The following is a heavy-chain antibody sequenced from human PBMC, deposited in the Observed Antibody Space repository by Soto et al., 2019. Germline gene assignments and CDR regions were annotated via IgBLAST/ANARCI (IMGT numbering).Heavy chain of an antibody. Sequence: PGGSLRLSCAASGFTFSDYYMSWIRQAPGKGLEWVSCISSSGSTIYYADSVKGRFTISRDNAKNSLYLQMNSPRAEDTAVYYCAREHQLPTKLAARRYYYYYMDVWGKGTTVTVSS. CDR2: ISSSGSTI. J-gene: IGHJ6*03. CDR1: GFTFSDYY. CDR3: AREHQLPTKLAARRYYYYYMDV. D-gene: IGHD6-6*01. V-gene: IGHV3-11*01.